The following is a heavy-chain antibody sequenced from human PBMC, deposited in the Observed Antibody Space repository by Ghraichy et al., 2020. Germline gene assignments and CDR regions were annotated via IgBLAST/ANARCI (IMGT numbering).Heavy chain of an antibody. Sequence: SETLSLTCTVSGGSISSSSYYWGWIRQPPGKGLEWIGTIYYTGSTYYNPSLKSRVTISVDTSKNQFSLKLSSVTAADTAVYYCTKSRLVVVSDYWGQGTLVTVSS. V-gene: IGHV4-39*07. J-gene: IGHJ4*02. D-gene: IGHD3-22*01. CDR2: IYYTGST. CDR3: TKSRLVVVSDY. CDR1: GGSISSSSYY.